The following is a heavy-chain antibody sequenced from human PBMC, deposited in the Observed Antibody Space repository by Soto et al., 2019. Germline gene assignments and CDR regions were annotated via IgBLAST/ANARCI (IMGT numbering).Heavy chain of an antibody. CDR2: IIPIFGTA. V-gene: IGHV1-69*01. CDR3: AREGYCSSTSCFRHYYYGMDV. CDR1: GGTFSSYA. J-gene: IGHJ6*02. D-gene: IGHD2-2*01. Sequence: QVQLVQSGAEVKKPGSSVKVSCKASGGTFSSYAISWVRQAPGQGLEWMGGIIPIFGTANYAQKFQGRVTITADEYTSTAYMELSSLRSEDKAVYYCAREGYCSSTSCFRHYYYGMDVWGQGTTVTVSS.